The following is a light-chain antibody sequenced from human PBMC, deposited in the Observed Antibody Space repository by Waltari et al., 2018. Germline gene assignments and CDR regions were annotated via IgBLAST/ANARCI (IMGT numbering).Light chain of an antibody. CDR1: SSDVGRSNY. CDR3: CSYAGSYTLYV. CDR2: GVT. V-gene: IGLV2-11*01. J-gene: IGLJ1*01. Sequence: QSALTQPRSASGSRGQSVPISCIGASSDVGRSNYVSWYQQYQGKAPKLIIHGVTKRPSGVPDRFSGSKFGNTASLTISGLQADDEADYYCCSYAGSYTLYVFGTGTKVTVL.